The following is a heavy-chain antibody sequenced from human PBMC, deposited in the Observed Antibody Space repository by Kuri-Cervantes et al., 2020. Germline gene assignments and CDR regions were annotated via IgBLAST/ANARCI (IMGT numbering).Heavy chain of an antibody. CDR3: ARDHSAVPDSAMVTGDAFDI. V-gene: IGHV4-34*01. D-gene: IGHD5-18*01. CDR2: IYHSGST. Sequence: GSLRLSCAVYGGSFSGYYWSWIRQPPGKGLEWIGSIYHSGSTYYNPSLKGRVTISLDTSKNEISLKLSSVTAADTAVYYCARDHSAVPDSAMVTGDAFDIWGQGTMVTVSS. CDR1: GGSFSGYY. J-gene: IGHJ3*02.